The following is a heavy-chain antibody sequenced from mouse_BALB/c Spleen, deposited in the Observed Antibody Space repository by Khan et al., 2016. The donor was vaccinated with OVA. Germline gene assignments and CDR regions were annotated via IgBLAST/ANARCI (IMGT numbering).Heavy chain of an antibody. Sequence: QVQLQQSGAEQAKPGASVKMSCKTSGYTFSSYWMHWVKQRPGQGLEWIGYINPTSGYTDYNEKFKDKATLSADKSSSTAYMQLTSLTSGASAVYYCARDRIDYWGQGTTLTVSS. D-gene: IGHD2-14*01. CDR2: INPTSGYT. CDR1: GYTFSSYW. V-gene: IGHV1-7*01. J-gene: IGHJ2*01. CDR3: ARDRIDY.